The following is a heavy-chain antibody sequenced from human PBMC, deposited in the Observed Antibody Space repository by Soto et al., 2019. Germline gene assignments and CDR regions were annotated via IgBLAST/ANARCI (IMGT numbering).Heavy chain of an antibody. Sequence: ASVKVSCKASGYTFTGYYMHWVRQAPGQGLEWMGWINPNSGGTNYAQKFQGWVTMTRDTSISTAYMELSRLRSDDTAVYYCARGRASYYDFWSGPYYYMDVWGKGTTVTVSS. D-gene: IGHD3-3*01. CDR2: INPNSGGT. V-gene: IGHV1-2*04. CDR3: ARGRASYYDFWSGPYYYMDV. CDR1: GYTFTGYY. J-gene: IGHJ6*03.